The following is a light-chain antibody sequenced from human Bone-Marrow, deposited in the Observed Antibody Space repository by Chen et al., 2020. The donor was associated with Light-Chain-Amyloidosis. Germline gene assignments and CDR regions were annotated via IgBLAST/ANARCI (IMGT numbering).Light chain of an antibody. CDR2: DVS. CDR1: SSDVGGYNY. V-gene: IGLV2-14*03. J-gene: IGLJ2*01. CDR3: SSYTSSSVV. Sequence: QSALTQPASVSGSPGQSITISCTGTSSDVGGYNYVSWYQQHPGKAPRLMIYDVSNRPSGVSKRFSGSKSGNTASLTISGRQAEDEADYYCSSYTSSSVVFGGGTKLTVL.